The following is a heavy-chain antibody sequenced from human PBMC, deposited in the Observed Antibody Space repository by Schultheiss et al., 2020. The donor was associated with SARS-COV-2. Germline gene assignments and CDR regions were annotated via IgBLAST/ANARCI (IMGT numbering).Heavy chain of an antibody. Sequence: GESLKISCAASGFTFNSYGMHWVRQAPGKGLEWVAVIWYDGSNKYYADSVKGRFTISRDNSKNTLYLEMNNLRAEDTATYYCASQDIGGNSVGDYWGQGTLVTVSS. J-gene: IGHJ4*02. V-gene: IGHV3-33*01. CDR2: IWYDGSNK. D-gene: IGHD4-23*01. CDR1: GFTFNSYG. CDR3: ASQDIGGNSVGDY.